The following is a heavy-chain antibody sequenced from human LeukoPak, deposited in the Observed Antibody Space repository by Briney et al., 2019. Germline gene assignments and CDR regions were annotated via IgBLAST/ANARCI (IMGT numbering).Heavy chain of an antibody. Sequence: PGGSLRLSCAASGFTVSSNYMSWVRQAPGKGLEWVSVIYSGGSTYYADSVKGRFTISRDNSKNTLYLQMNSLRAEDTAVYYCAKGSTYYDILTPNWFDHWGQGTLVTVSS. J-gene: IGHJ5*02. V-gene: IGHV3-53*01. CDR2: IYSGGST. D-gene: IGHD3-9*01. CDR1: GFTVSSNY. CDR3: AKGSTYYDILTPNWFDH.